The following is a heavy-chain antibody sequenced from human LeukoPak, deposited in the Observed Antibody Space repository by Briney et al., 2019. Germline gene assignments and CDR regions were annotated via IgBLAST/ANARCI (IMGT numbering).Heavy chain of an antibody. D-gene: IGHD3-10*01. J-gene: IGHJ4*02. Sequence: PGGSLRLSCAASGFTFSSYEMNWVRQAPGKGLEWVSYISSSGSTIYYADSVKGRFTISRDNAKNSLYLQMNSLRAEDTAVYYCARAGYYFDYWSQGTLVTVSS. CDR1: GFTFSSYE. CDR2: ISSSGSTI. V-gene: IGHV3-48*03. CDR3: ARAGYYFDY.